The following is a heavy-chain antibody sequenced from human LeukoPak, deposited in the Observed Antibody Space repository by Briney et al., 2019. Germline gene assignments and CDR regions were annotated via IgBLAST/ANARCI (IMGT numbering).Heavy chain of an antibody. CDR1: GFTFSGSA. CDR3: TRPSYDSSVSGVVY. V-gene: IGHV3-73*01. Sequence: GGSLRLSCATSGFTFSGSAILWVRQASGKGLEWVGRIRSKANSYATTDVASVKGRFTISRDDSKNTAYLEMSSLKTEDTAVYYCTRPSYDSSVSGVVYWGQGTLVTVSS. CDR2: IRSKANSYAT. J-gene: IGHJ4*02. D-gene: IGHD3-22*01.